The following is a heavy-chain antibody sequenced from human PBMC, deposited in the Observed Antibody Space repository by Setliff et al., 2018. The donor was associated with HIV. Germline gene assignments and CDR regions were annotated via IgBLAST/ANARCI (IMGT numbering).Heavy chain of an antibody. V-gene: IGHV3-15*01. J-gene: IGHJ4*02. Sequence: GESLKISCAASGFSFKSAWMSWVRQAPGKGLEWVGHIKAKVAGATTDYSAPVRDRFTISRDDSRDILYLQMNSLKTEDTAVYCCTTDLPYGYHNDYWGPGTLVTVSS. CDR1: GFSFKSAW. CDR2: IKAKVAGATT. CDR3: TTDLPYGYHNDY. D-gene: IGHD2-2*01.